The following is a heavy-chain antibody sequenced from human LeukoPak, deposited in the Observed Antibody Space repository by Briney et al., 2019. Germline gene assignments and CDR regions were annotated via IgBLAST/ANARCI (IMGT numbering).Heavy chain of an antibody. CDR3: ARRMADGGTNH. D-gene: IGHD2-15*01. J-gene: IGHJ5*02. V-gene: IGHV1-46*01. Sequence: ASVNVSCTASGYTFINDYTHWVRQAPGQGLEWMGRINPGGDSVNYAQKFQDRVTMTRDTSTDTVYLELSSLRSEDTAIYYCARRMADGGTNHWGQGTLVTVSS. CDR2: INPGGDSV. CDR1: GYTFINDY.